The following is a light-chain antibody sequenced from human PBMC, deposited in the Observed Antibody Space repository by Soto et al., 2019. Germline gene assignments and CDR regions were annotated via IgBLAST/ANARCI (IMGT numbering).Light chain of an antibody. J-gene: IGLJ1*01. V-gene: IGLV2-14*01. CDR2: EVN. Sequence: QSALTQPDSVSGSPGQSVTISCTGTSSDVGGYDYVSWYQQHPGTAPKLMLYEVNNRPSGVSNRFSGSKSGNTASLIISGLHSEDEADYYCSAYTTTSTLIFGTGTKLTVL. CDR3: SAYTTTSTLI. CDR1: SSDVGGYDY.